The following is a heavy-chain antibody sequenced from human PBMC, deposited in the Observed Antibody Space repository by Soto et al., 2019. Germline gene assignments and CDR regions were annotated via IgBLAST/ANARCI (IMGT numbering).Heavy chain of an antibody. D-gene: IGHD1-1*01. Sequence: QVPLVESGGGVVQPGRSLRLSCAASGFTFSSYAMHWVRQAPGKGLEWVAVISYDGSNKDYADSVKARFTISRDNSKNTLYLQMNSLRAEDTAVYYCARAPGGTHSYYYGMDVWGQGTTVTVSS. V-gene: IGHV3-30-3*01. CDR2: ISYDGSNK. J-gene: IGHJ6*02. CDR1: GFTFSSYA. CDR3: ARAPGGTHSYYYGMDV.